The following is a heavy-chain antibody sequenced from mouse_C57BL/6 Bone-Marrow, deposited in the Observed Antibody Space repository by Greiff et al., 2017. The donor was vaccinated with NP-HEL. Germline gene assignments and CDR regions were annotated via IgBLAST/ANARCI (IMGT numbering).Heavy chain of an antibody. D-gene: IGHD4-1*01. V-gene: IGHV1-19*01. CDR1: GYTFTDYY. J-gene: IGHJ2*01. Sequence: EVKVVESGPVLVKPGASVKMSCKASGYTFTDYYMNWVKQSHGKSLEWIGVINPYNGGTSYNQKFKGKATLTVDKSSSTAYMELNSLTSEDSAVYYCARRTAFDYWGQGTTLTVSS. CDR2: INPYNGGT. CDR3: ARRTAFDY.